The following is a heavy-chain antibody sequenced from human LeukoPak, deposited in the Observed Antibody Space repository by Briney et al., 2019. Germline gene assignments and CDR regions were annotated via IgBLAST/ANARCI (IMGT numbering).Heavy chain of an antibody. J-gene: IGHJ5*02. V-gene: IGHV3-33*01. CDR3: ARDGGSGSAYIYYDL. Sequence: PGGSLRLSCAASGFTFTNHWMHWVRQAPGKGLEWVSSIWHDGSHQFYADSVKGRFTISRDSSRNTLYLQMNSLRDDDTALYYCARDGGSGSAYIYYDLWGQGTLVMVSS. CDR2: IWHDGSHQ. CDR1: GFTFTNHW. D-gene: IGHD5-12*01.